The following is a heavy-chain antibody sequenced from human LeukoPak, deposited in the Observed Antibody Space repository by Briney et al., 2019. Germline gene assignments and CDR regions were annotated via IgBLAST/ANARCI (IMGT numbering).Heavy chain of an antibody. CDR3: ARSSSSSWYVQFDY. CDR1: GFTFSSYG. V-gene: IGHV3-30*02. J-gene: IGHJ4*02. Sequence: GGSLRLSCAASGFTFSSYGMHWVRQAPGKGLEWVAFIRYDGSNKYYADSVKGRFTISRDISKSTLYLQMSSLRAEDTAVYYCARSSSSSWYVQFDYWGQGTLVTVSS. D-gene: IGHD6-13*01. CDR2: IRYDGSNK.